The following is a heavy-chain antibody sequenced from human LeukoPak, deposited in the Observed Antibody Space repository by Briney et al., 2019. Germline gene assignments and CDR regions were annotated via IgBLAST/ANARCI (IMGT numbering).Heavy chain of an antibody. CDR2: INNDGSST. CDR3: AGDSFVTISGGWNWFDP. CDR1: GFTFSSFW. Sequence: PGGSLRLSCAASGFTFSSFWMHWVRQAPGKGLGWVSRINNDGSSTAYADSVKGRFTISRDNAKNTLYLQMSSLRAEDTAVYYCAGDSFVTISGGWNWFDPWGQGTLVTVSS. V-gene: IGHV3-74*01. D-gene: IGHD3-3*01. J-gene: IGHJ5*02.